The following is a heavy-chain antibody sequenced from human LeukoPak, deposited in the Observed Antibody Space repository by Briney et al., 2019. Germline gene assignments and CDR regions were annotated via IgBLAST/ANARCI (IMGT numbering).Heavy chain of an antibody. V-gene: IGHV4-30-4*01. Sequence: SETLSLTCTVSGGSISSGDYYWSWLRPPKGKGLEWIWYTYYSGSTYYNPSLKSRVTISVDTSKNQFSLKLSSVTAADTAVYYCARDSTIRGYSGYDFPGYGMDVWGQGTTVTVSS. CDR2: TYYSGST. CDR3: ARDSTIRGYSGYDFPGYGMDV. J-gene: IGHJ6*02. CDR1: GGSISSGDYY. D-gene: IGHD5-12*01.